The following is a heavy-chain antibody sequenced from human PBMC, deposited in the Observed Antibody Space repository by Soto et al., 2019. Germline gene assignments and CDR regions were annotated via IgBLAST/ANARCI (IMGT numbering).Heavy chain of an antibody. D-gene: IGHD3-10*01. CDR3: AREQWFGVDYMDV. CDR2: INSDGSST. CDR1: GFTFSSYW. V-gene: IGHV3-74*01. J-gene: IGHJ6*03. Sequence: EVQLVESGGGLVQPGGSLRLSCAASGFTFSSYWMHWVRQAPGKGLVWVSRINSDGSSTSYADSVKGRFTISRDNAKNTLYLQMNSLSAEDTAVYYCAREQWFGVDYMDVWGKGTTVTVSS.